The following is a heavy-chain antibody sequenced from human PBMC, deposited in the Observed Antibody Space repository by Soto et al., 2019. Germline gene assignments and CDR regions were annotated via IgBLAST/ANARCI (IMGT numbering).Heavy chain of an antibody. J-gene: IGHJ5*02. V-gene: IGHV1-2*02. Sequence: ASVKVSCKASGYTFNDYKIHWVRQAPGQGLEWMGWINPKSDVTNYAHKFKDRVTMTRDTSNNTAYLELSGLTFDDTALYYCARGAMLSAALSTWFDPWGQGTPVTVSS. CDR3: ARGAMLSAALSTWFDP. D-gene: IGHD2-2*01. CDR1: GYTFNDYK. CDR2: INPKSDVT.